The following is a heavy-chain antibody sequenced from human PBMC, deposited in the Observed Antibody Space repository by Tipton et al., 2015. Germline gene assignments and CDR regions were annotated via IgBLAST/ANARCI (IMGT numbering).Heavy chain of an antibody. V-gene: IGHV3-23*01. D-gene: IGHD6-13*01. J-gene: IGHJ4*02. CDR1: GFTFSSYA. CDR2: ISGSGGST. CDR3: ARDGRIAAVGPQTFFDF. Sequence: SLRLSCAASGFTFSSYAMSWVRQAPGKGLEWVSAISGSGGSTYYADSVKGRFTISRDNSKNTLYLQMNSLRVEDTAVYYCARDGRIAAVGPQTFFDFWGQGTLVTVSS.